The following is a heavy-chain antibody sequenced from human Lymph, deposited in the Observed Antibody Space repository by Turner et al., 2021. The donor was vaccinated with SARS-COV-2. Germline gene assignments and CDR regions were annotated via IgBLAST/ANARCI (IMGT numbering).Heavy chain of an antibody. D-gene: IGHD4-17*01. CDR1: GFTFSTYS. CDR2: SSSSSSYI. V-gene: IGHV3-21*01. J-gene: IGHJ4*02. CDR3: ARDIPTTADYFDY. Sequence: EVQLVESGGGLVKPGGSLRPSCAASGFTFSTYSMNWVRQAPGKGLEWISSSSSSSSYIYYADSVKGRFTISRDDAKNSLYLQMNSLRAEDTAVYYCARDIPTTADYFDYWGQGTLVTVSS.